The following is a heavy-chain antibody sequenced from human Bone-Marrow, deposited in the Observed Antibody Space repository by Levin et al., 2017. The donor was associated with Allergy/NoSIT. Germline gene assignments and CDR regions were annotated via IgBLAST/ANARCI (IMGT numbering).Heavy chain of an antibody. V-gene: IGHV3-23*01. D-gene: IGHD4-11*01. CDR2: ISGSGGIT. CDR1: GFTFSSYA. Sequence: GGSLRFSCAASGFTFSSYAMSWVRQAPGKGLEWVSVISGSGGITYYADSVKGRFTISRDNSKNTLYLQMNSLRAEDTAVYYCAKGTVTNFYYYNYVDVWGKGTTVTVSS. J-gene: IGHJ6*03. CDR3: AKGTVTNFYYYNYVDV.